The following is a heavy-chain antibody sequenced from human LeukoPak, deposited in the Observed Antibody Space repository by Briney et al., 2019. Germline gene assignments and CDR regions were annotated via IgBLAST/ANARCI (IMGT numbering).Heavy chain of an antibody. D-gene: IGHD1-26*01. J-gene: IGHJ3*02. CDR3: ARRGRGAFDI. Sequence: SETLSLTCTVSGGSISSSSYYWGWIRQPPGKGLEWMGRIYTSGSTNYNPSLKRRVTMSVDTSKNQFSLNLSSVTAADTAVYYCARRGRGAFDIWGQGTMVSVSS. CDR2: IYTSGST. V-gene: IGHV4-39*07. CDR1: GGSISSSSYY.